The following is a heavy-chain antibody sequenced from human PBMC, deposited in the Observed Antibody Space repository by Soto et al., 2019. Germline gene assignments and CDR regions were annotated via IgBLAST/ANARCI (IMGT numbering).Heavy chain of an antibody. CDR2: FYYSGST. CDR1: GCSISSGPYS. J-gene: IGHJ6*02. D-gene: IGHD2-2*01. CDR3: ARLGGYCVSTSCYGYYAMDV. V-gene: IGHV4-39*01. Sequence: SETLSLTCSVSGCSISSGPYSWGWIRQPPGKGLEWIGTFYYSGSTHYNPSLESRVTISVDTSKNQFSLKVPSVTAADTAVYYCARLGGYCVSTSCYGYYAMDVWGQGTTVPVS.